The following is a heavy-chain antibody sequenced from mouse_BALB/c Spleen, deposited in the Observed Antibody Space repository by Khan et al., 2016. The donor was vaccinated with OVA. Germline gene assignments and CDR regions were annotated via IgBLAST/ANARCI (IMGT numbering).Heavy chain of an antibody. Sequence: VQLQQSGTVLARPGASAKMSCKASGYSFTTYWIHWVKQRPGQGLEWIGAVYPGNSDTTYNQNFKDKAKLTAVISASTAYMDLTSLTNEDSAVYFCTRKQTGSWFVYWGQGTLVTVSA. V-gene: IGHV1-5*01. CDR3: TRKQTGSWFVY. D-gene: IGHD2-2*01. CDR1: GYSFTTYW. J-gene: IGHJ3*01. CDR2: VYPGNSDT.